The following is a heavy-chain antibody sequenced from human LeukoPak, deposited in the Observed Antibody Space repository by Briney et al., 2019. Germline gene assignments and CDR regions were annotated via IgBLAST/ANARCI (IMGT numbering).Heavy chain of an antibody. CDR3: AELGITMIGGV. Sequence: GGSLRLSCAASGFTFNNYGMSWVRQAPGKGLEWVSYISSSGSTIYYADSVKGRFTISRDNAKNSLYLQMNSLRAEDTAVYYCAELGITMIGGVWGEGTTVTISS. V-gene: IGHV3-48*04. CDR2: ISSSGSTI. J-gene: IGHJ6*04. D-gene: IGHD3-10*02. CDR1: GFTFNNYG.